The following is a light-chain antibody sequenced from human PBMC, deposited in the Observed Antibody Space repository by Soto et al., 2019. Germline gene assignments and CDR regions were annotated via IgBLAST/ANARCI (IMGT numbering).Light chain of an antibody. V-gene: IGKV3-15*01. CDR3: QQYNNWPGT. Sequence: IVMTQSQATLSMSPGERATLSCRASQSLNRDLAWYQQKPGQSPRLLIFGASIRATGIPARFSGSGSGTEFTLTNGSLQSEDCALYYCQQYNNWPGTFGQGTKVES. CDR1: QSLNRD. J-gene: IGKJ1*01. CDR2: GAS.